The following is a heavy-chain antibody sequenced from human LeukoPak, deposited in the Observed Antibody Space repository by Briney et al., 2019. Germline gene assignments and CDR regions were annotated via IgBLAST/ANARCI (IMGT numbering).Heavy chain of an antibody. CDR2: TYYRSTWYN. D-gene: IGHD2-2*01. Sequence: SQTLSLTCAISGDSVSANGAAWNWIRQSPSRGLEWLGRTYYRSTWYNDYAVSVRGRITVNPDTSKNQFSLRLNSVTPEDTAVYYCARRLTQYDCFDPWGQGILVTVSS. V-gene: IGHV6-1*01. CDR1: GDSVSANGAA. CDR3: ARRLTQYDCFDP. J-gene: IGHJ5*02.